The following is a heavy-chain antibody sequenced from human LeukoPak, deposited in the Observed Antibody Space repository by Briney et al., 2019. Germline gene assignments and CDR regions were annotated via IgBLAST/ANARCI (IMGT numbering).Heavy chain of an antibody. CDR1: GFTFNNYW. CDR3: ARERSVALDY. J-gene: IGHJ4*02. Sequence: GTSLRLSCVASGFTFNNYWMTWVRQAPGKGLEWVSAISGSGGSTYYADSVKGRFTISRDNSKNTLYLQMNGLRADDTAVYYCARERSVALDYWGQGILVTVSS. V-gene: IGHV3-23*01. D-gene: IGHD4-23*01. CDR2: ISGSGGST.